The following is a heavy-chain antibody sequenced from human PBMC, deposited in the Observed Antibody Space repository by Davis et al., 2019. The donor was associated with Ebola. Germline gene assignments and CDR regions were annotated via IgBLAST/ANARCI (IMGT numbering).Heavy chain of an antibody. V-gene: IGHV3-73*01. CDR3: TGTAGQFDY. Sequence: GGSLRLSCAASGFTFSGSAMHWVRQASGKGLEWVGRIRSKANSYATAYAASVKGRFTISRDDSKNTAYLQMNSLKTEDTAVYYCTGTAGQFDYWGQGTLVTVSS. CDR1: GFTFSGSA. J-gene: IGHJ4*02. CDR2: IRSKANSYAT.